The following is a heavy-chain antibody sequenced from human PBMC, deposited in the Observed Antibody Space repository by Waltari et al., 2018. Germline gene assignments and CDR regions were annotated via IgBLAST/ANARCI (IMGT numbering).Heavy chain of an antibody. CDR3: ARQVGITNFKDY. Sequence: EVQLVQSRAEVRKPGESLKISCKGSGYSFTSYWIGCVRQMPGKGLEWMGIIYPGDSDTRYSPCFEGQVTISADKSISTAYLQWSRLKASDTAIYYCARQVGITNFKDYWGQGTPVTVST. CDR1: GYSFTSYW. V-gene: IGHV5-51*01. D-gene: IGHD1-26*01. J-gene: IGHJ4*02. CDR2: IYPGDSDT.